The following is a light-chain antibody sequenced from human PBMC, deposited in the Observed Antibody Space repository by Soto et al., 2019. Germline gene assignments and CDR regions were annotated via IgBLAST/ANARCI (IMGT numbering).Light chain of an antibody. V-gene: IGKV4-1*01. Sequence: DIVMTQSPDSLAVSLGARATINCRSSQSVLHTSTNKNYFAWYQQKPGQPPRLLIYWASSRESGVPDRFSGSGSGTDFTLTISSLQAEDVAVYYCQQSYTLPPTVGQGTRLEIK. J-gene: IGKJ5*01. CDR2: WAS. CDR3: QQSYTLPPT. CDR1: QSVLHTSTNKNY.